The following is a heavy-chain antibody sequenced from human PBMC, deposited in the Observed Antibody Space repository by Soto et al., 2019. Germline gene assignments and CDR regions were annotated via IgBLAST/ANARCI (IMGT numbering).Heavy chain of an antibody. CDR3: ARGPYSGITIFGVAPRYYYYGMDV. V-gene: IGHV3-7*05. Sequence: WGFMRVRRTAAWFNFIDLWGRWVRQKTRKGLEWVGHKKQDGSEKYYVDSVKGRFTISRDNAKNSLYLQMNSLRAEDTAVYYCARGPYSGITIFGVAPRYYYYGMDVWGQGTTVTVSS. CDR2: KKQDGSEK. CDR1: WFNFIDLW. J-gene: IGHJ6*02. D-gene: IGHD3-3*01.